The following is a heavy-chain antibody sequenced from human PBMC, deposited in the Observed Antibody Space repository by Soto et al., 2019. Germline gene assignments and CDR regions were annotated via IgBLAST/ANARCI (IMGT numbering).Heavy chain of an antibody. D-gene: IGHD6-25*01. CDR3: AKTYRAATVAFDI. Sequence: GGSLRLSCAASGFTFSSYGMHWVRQAPGKGLEWVAVISYDGSNKYYADSVKGRFTISRDNSKNTLYLQMNSLRAEDTAVYYCAKTYRAATVAFDIWGQGTKVTVSS. CDR2: ISYDGSNK. CDR1: GFTFSSYG. V-gene: IGHV3-30*18. J-gene: IGHJ3*02.